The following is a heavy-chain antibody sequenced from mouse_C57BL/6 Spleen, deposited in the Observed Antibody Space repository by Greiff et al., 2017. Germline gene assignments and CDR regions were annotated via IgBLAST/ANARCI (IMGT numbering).Heavy chain of an antibody. D-gene: IGHD1-1*01. J-gene: IGHJ2*01. V-gene: IGHV1-20*01. Sequence: VQLQQSGPELVKPGDSVKISCKASGYSFTGYFMNWVMQSHGKSLEWIGRINPYNGDTFYNQKFKGKATLTVDKSSSTAHMELRSLTSEDSAVYYCARASGSSLFYFDYWGQGTTLTVSS. CDR3: ARASGSSLFYFDY. CDR2: INPYNGDT. CDR1: GYSFTGYF.